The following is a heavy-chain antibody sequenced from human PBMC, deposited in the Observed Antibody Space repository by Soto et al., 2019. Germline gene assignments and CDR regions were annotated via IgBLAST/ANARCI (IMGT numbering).Heavy chain of an antibody. J-gene: IGHJ3*02. CDR1: GGTFSSYA. Sequence: QVQLVQSGAEVKKPGSSVKVSCKASGGTFSSYAISWVRQAPGQGLEWMGGIIPIFGTANYAQKFQGRVTITADESTSTAYMELSSLRSEDTAVYYCARDLREGYSRSSGAFDIWGQGTMVTVSS. CDR3: ARDLREGYSRSSGAFDI. D-gene: IGHD6-6*01. CDR2: IIPIFGTA. V-gene: IGHV1-69*01.